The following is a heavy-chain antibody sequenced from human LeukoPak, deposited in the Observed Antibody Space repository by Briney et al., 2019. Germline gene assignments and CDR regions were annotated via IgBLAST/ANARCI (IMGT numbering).Heavy chain of an antibody. Sequence: GGSLRLSCAASGFTFSSYSMNWVRQAPGKGLEWVSYISSSSSTIYYADSVKGRFTISRDNAKNSLYLQMNSLRAEDTAVYYCARDFTLRGSGWAPFDYWGQGTLVTVSS. CDR3: ARDFTLRGSGWAPFDY. V-gene: IGHV3-48*04. D-gene: IGHD6-19*01. CDR1: GFTFSSYS. J-gene: IGHJ4*02. CDR2: ISSSSSTI.